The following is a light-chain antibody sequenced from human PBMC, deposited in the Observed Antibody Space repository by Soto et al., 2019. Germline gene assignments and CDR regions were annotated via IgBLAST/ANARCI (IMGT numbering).Light chain of an antibody. CDR2: GNT. J-gene: IGLJ2*01. V-gene: IGLV1-40*01. CDR1: SSNIGAGYD. Sequence: QPVLTQPPSVSGAPGQRVTISCTGSSSNIGAGYDVHWYQQIPGTAPRLLIYGNTNRPSGVPARFSSSRSGPSASLAITGLQAEDEADYYCQSYDSSLTASIFGGGTKVTVL. CDR3: QSYDSSLTASI.